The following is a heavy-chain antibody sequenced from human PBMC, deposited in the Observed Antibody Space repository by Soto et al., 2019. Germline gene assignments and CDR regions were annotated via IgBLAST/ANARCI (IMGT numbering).Heavy chain of an antibody. CDR1: GFTFSSYA. V-gene: IGHV3-23*01. CDR3: AKNDYGEDYYYYYMDV. D-gene: IGHD4-17*01. Sequence: RGSLSLSCAASGFTFSSYAMSWVRQATGKGLEWVSAISGSGGSTYYADSVKGRFTISRDNSKSTLYLQMNSLRAEDTAVYYCAKNDYGEDYYYYYMDVWGKGTTVTVSS. J-gene: IGHJ6*03. CDR2: ISGSGGST.